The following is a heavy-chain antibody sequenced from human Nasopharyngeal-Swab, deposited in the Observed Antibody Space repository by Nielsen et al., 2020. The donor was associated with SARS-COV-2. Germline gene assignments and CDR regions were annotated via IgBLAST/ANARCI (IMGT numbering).Heavy chain of an antibody. CDR2: TEIGGTT. D-gene: IGHD2-2*01. V-gene: IGHV3-53*01. CDR3: ARDLGGGYCTTTNCPGS. J-gene: IGHJ1*01. Sequence: GEPLKISCAVSGLTVSSTYMSWVRQAPGKGLEWVSVTEIGGTTHYADSVKGRFSISRDSSTNTLYLQMNNVRAEDTAVYYCARDLGGGYCTTTNCPGSWGQGTLVTVSS. CDR1: GLTVSSTY.